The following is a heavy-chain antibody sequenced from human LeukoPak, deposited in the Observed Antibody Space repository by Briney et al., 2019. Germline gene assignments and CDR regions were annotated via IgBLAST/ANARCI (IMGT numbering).Heavy chain of an antibody. Sequence: SQTLSLTCAISGDSVSSNSAAWNWIRQSPSRGLEWLGRTYYRSKWYYDYAVSVKSRITINPDTSKYQFSLQLNSVTPEDTAVYYCARGAISSGWTPFDYWGQGTLVTVSS. J-gene: IGHJ4*02. V-gene: IGHV6-1*01. CDR2: TYYRSKWYY. D-gene: IGHD6-19*01. CDR1: GDSVSSNSAA. CDR3: ARGAISSGWTPFDY.